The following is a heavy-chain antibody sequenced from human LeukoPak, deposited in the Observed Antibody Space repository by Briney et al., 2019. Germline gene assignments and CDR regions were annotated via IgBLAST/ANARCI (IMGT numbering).Heavy chain of an antibody. CDR1: GGSISSYY. CDR2: IYYSGST. V-gene: IGHV4-59*01. D-gene: IGHD6-19*01. CDR3: ARLLAGRFDP. Sequence: PSETLSLTCTVSGGSISSYYWSWIRQPPGKGLEWIGYIYYSGSTNYNPSLKSRVTISVDTSKNQFSLKLSSVTAADTAVYYCARLLAGRFDPWGQGTLVTVSS. J-gene: IGHJ5*02.